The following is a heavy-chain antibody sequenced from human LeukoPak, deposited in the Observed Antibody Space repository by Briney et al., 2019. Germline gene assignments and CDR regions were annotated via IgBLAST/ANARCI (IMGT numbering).Heavy chain of an antibody. Sequence: GGSLRLSCAASGFTFTIYAMNWVRQAPGKGLEWVSAISGSGGSTYYADSVKGRFTISRDNSRNTLYLQMNSPRAEDTAVYYCAKNPARSPGDYFDYWGQGTLVTVSS. CDR3: AKNPARSPGDYFDY. CDR2: ISGSGGST. J-gene: IGHJ4*02. CDR1: GFTFTIYA. V-gene: IGHV3-23*01.